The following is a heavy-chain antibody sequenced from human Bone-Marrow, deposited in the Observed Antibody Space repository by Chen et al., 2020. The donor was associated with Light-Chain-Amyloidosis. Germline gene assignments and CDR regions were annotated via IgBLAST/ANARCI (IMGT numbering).Heavy chain of an antibody. CDR2: INPNSDST. V-gene: IGHV1-2*02. D-gene: IGHD2-2*01. Sequence: QVQLVQSGAEVKKPGASVKVSCEASGYTFTGYHMHWLRQAPGQGLEWMGWINPNSDSTIYAQKCQGRVTMTRDTSISTVYMELSRLRSDDTAVYYCARGLHCSNTNCYLEFYYNAMDVWGQGTTVTVSS. CDR1: GYTFTGYH. J-gene: IGHJ6*02. CDR3: ARGLHCSNTNCYLEFYYNAMDV.